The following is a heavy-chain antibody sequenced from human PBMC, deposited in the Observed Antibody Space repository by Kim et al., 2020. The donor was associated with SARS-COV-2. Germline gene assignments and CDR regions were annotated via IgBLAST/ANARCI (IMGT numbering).Heavy chain of an antibody. J-gene: IGHJ4*02. CDR3: AKGNLPRG. Sequence: GRSTSYAASRKGRFTNSGDTSKNTLYLQMNSLRAEDTAVYYCAKGNLPRGWGQGTLVTVSS. V-gene: IGHV3-23*03. CDR2: GRST.